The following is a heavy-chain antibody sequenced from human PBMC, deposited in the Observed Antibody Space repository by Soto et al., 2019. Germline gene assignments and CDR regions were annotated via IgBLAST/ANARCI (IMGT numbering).Heavy chain of an antibody. Sequence: SETLSLTCAVSGYSISSGYYWGWIRQPPGKGLEWIGSIYHSGSTYYNPSLKSRVTISVDTSKNQFSLKLSSVTAADTAVYYCARADCSGGSSYGQYYNWFDPWGQGTLVTVSS. CDR3: ARADCSGGSSYGQYYNWFDP. D-gene: IGHD2-15*01. J-gene: IGHJ5*02. CDR1: GYSISSGYY. CDR2: IYHSGST. V-gene: IGHV4-38-2*01.